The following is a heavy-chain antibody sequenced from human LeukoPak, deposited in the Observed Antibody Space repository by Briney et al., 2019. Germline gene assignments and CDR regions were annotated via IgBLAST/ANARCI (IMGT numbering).Heavy chain of an antibody. V-gene: IGHV3-48*04. J-gene: IGHJ6*03. CDR3: ATTGNYYDMDV. Sequence: GGSLRLSCAASGFAFTSTSIHWVRQAPGKGLEWLSYSSTVTGNIYYADSVKGRFTISRDNAKNSLYLQMSSLRAEDTALYFCATTGNYYDMDVWGKGTTVTVSS. D-gene: IGHD1-1*01. CDR2: SSTVTGNI. CDR1: GFAFTSTS.